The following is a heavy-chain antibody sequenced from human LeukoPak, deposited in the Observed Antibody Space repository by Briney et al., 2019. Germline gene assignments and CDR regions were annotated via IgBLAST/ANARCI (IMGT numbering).Heavy chain of an antibody. V-gene: IGHV4-59*08. CDR1: GGSMSNYW. CDR2: IYYDGST. J-gene: IGHJ5*02. CDR3: ARRLCSSLTCNIGPSGNWLDP. D-gene: IGHD2-2*02. Sequence: SETLSLTCTVSGGSMSNYWWNWIRQPPGKGLEWIGYIYYDGSTYYNPALNSRVTISIDTSKIQFSLKLNSVTAADTAVYYCARRLCSSLTCNIGPSGNWLDPWGQGTLVTVSS.